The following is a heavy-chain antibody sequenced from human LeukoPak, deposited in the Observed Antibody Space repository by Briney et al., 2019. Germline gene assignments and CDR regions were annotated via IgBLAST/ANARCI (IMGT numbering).Heavy chain of an antibody. V-gene: IGHV3-23*01. Sequence: PGGTLRLSCAASGFTFINYGMTWVRQAPGKGLEWVSAISGSGGRTYYADSVKGRFTISRDNSKNTLYLLMNSLRAEDTAVYYCAKAGRGGAITMIRGVKRDYYYMDVWGKGTTVTISS. CDR2: ISGSGGRT. J-gene: IGHJ6*03. D-gene: IGHD3-10*01. CDR3: AKAGRGGAITMIRGVKRDYYYMDV. CDR1: GFTFINYG.